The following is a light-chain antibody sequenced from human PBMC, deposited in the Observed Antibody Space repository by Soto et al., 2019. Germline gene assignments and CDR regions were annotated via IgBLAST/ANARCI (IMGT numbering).Light chain of an antibody. V-gene: IGKV3-11*01. J-gene: IGKJ4*01. CDR3: QQRSNWPPLT. CDR2: DAS. CDR1: QSVSSY. Sequence: IVLTQSPATLSLSPGERATLSCRASQSVSSYLAWYQQKPGQAPRLLIYDASNRATGIPARFSGSGSGTDFTLTSSSLEPEDFAVYYWQQRSNWPPLTFGGGTKVEIK.